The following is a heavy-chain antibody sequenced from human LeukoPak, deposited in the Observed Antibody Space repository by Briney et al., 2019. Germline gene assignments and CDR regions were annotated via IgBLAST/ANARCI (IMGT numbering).Heavy chain of an antibody. CDR3: AKDQWGLDY. V-gene: IGHV3-23*01. CDR2: ISGSGVTT. Sequence: TGGSLRLSCAASGFTFSSYGMHWVRQAPGKGPEWVSAISGSGVTTYYADSVKGRFTISRDNSKNTLFLQMNSLRAEDTAVYYCAKDQWGLDYWGQGTLVTVSS. D-gene: IGHD1-26*01. J-gene: IGHJ4*02. CDR1: GFTFSSYG.